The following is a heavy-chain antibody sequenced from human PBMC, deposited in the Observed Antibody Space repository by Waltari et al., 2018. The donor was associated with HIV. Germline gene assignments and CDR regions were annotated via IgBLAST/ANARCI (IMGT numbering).Heavy chain of an antibody. Sequence: HLQMQESGPGVVRPSEPLSLTCSVSGGSVTSNLHYWGWIRQSPNIGLEWIGSLYYGGNKYHKTSCRSRVASSADRSTNQFSLRLTSVSVADSAIYYCVRRVAEDYGSGRVDSWGQGILVVVSS. CDR3: VRRVAEDYGSGRVDS. V-gene: IGHV4-39*01. D-gene: IGHD4-17*01. CDR2: LYYGGNK. CDR1: GGSVTSNLHY. J-gene: IGHJ4*02.